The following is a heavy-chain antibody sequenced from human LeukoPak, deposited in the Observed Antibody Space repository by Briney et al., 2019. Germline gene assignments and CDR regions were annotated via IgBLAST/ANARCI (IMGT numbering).Heavy chain of an antibody. Sequence: SGTLSLTCAVSGGSISSSNWWSWVRQPPGKGLEWIGEIYHSGSTNYNPSLKSRVTISVDKSKNQFSLKLSSVTAADTAVYYCARVDCSGGSCYNGHFDYWGQGTLVTVSS. D-gene: IGHD2-15*01. J-gene: IGHJ4*02. CDR1: GGSISSSNW. V-gene: IGHV4-4*02. CDR2: IYHSGST. CDR3: ARVDCSGGSCYNGHFDY.